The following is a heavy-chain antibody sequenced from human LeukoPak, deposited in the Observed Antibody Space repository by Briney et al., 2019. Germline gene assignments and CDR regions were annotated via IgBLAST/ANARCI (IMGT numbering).Heavy chain of an antibody. V-gene: IGHV4-39*07. J-gene: IGHJ6*04. CDR2: IFYTGTT. CDR3: ARLGRIFMIRGHEDV. Sequence: PSETLSLTCTLSGDSISSPAYFWVWIPRSPGRGLSGIASIFYTGTTYYNPSLKSRVTISIDRSRDQFSLDLSSVTAADTAVYYCARLGRIFMIRGHEDVWGKGTTVTVSS. CDR1: GDSISSPAYF. D-gene: IGHD3-10*01.